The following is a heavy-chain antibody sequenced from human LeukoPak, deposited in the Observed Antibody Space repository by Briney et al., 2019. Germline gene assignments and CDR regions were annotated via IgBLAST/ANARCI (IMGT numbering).Heavy chain of an antibody. Sequence: SQTLSLTCTASGDSFSSDRYYWSWVRQLPGKGLEWIGCIYYSGSAYYNPSLQSRVVISVDTSKNQFSLKLRSATAADTAVYYCARDPDYWGQGTLVTVSS. CDR2: IYYSGSA. CDR1: GDSFSSDRYY. J-gene: IGHJ4*02. CDR3: ARDPDY. V-gene: IGHV4-31*03.